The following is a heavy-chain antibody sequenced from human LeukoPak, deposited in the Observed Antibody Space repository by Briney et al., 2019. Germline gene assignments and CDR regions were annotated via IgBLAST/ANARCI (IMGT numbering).Heavy chain of an antibody. CDR3: ARDSDYDILTGYYRAHAFDI. Sequence: GASVKVSCKASGYTFTSYGISWVRQAPGQGLEWMGWISVYNGNTNYAQKLQGRVTMNTDTSTSTAYMELRSLRSDDTAVYYCARDSDYDILTGYYRAHAFDIWGQGTMVTVSS. D-gene: IGHD3-9*01. CDR1: GYTFTSYG. CDR2: ISVYNGNT. V-gene: IGHV1-18*01. J-gene: IGHJ3*02.